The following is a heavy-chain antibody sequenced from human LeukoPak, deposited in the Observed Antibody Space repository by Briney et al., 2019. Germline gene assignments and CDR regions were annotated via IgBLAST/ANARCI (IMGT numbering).Heavy chain of an antibody. CDR3: ARDGPYDFWSGYYIPYYYYYYMDV. V-gene: IGHV1-2*02. J-gene: IGHJ6*03. CDR2: INPNSGGT. CDR1: GYTFTGYY. Sequence: GASVKVSCKASGYTFTGYYMHWVRQAPGQGLEWMGWINPNSGGTNYAQKFQGRVTMTRDTSISTAYMELSRLRSDDTAVYYCARDGPYDFWSGYYIPYYYYYYMDVWGKGTTVTVSS. D-gene: IGHD3-3*01.